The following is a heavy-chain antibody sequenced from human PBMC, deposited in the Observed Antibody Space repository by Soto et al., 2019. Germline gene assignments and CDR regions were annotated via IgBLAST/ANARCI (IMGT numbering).Heavy chain of an antibody. CDR1: GYTFTSYG. CDR3: ARDRRIMITFGGVIVGAFDI. V-gene: IGHV1-18*01. J-gene: IGHJ3*02. CDR2: ISAYNGNT. D-gene: IGHD3-16*02. Sequence: ASVKVSCKASGYTFTSYGISWVRQAPGQGLEWMGWISAYNGNTNYAQKLQGRVTMTTDTSTSTAYMELRSLRSDDTAVYYCARDRRIMITFGGVIVGAFDIWGQGTMVTVSS.